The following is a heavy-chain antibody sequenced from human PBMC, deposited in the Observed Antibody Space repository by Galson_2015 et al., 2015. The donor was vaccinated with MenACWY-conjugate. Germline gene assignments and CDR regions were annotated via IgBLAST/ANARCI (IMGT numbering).Heavy chain of an antibody. J-gene: IGHJ4*02. V-gene: IGHV1-18*01. CDR1: GYTFTSYG. Sequence: SVKVSCKASGYTFTSYGISWVRQAPGQGLEWMGWISAYNGNTNYAQKLQGRVTMTTDTSTSTAYMELRSLRSDDTAVYYCARTYYYGSGSYSETAPIDYWGQGTLVTVSS. D-gene: IGHD3-10*01. CDR3: ARTYYYGSGSYSETAPIDY. CDR2: ISAYNGNT.